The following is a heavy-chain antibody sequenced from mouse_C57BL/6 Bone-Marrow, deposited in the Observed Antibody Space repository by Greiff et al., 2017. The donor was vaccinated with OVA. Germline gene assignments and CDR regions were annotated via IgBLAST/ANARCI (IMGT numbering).Heavy chain of an antibody. CDR2: ISNGGGST. J-gene: IGHJ2*01. Sequence: EVKLVESGGGLVQPGGSLKLSCAASGFTFSDYYMYWVRQTPEKRLEWAAYISNGGGSTYYPDTVKGRFTISRDNAKNTLYLQMSRLKSEDTAMYYCARRGDYEYYFDYWGQGTTLTVSS. D-gene: IGHD2-4*01. V-gene: IGHV5-12*01. CDR1: GFTFSDYY. CDR3: ARRGDYEYYFDY.